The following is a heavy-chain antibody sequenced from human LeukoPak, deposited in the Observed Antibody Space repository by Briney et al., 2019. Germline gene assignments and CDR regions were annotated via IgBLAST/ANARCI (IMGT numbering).Heavy chain of an antibody. J-gene: IGHJ4*02. CDR1: GFTFNIFW. CDR3: ARALGNSTGDY. Sequence: GGSLTLSCAASGFTFNIFWMSWVRLAPGKGLEWVANIKHDGSEEYYGDFVRGRFTISRDNAKNSLILQMNSLRGEDTAVYYCARALGNSTGDYWGQGTLVIVSS. CDR2: IKHDGSEE. V-gene: IGHV3-7*04. D-gene: IGHD7-27*01.